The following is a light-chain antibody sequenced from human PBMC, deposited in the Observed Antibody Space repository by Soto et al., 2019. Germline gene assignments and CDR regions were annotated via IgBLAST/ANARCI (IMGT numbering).Light chain of an antibody. CDR2: WAS. V-gene: IGKV4-1*01. Sequence: DIVMTQSPDSLAVSLGERATINCKSSQSVLHRSNNKNRLAWYQQKAGQPPKLLIYWASTRESGVPDRFTGSGSGTDFTLTISSLQAEDVAVYYCHQYYGSPYTFGQGTKLEI. CDR3: HQYYGSPYT. CDR1: QSVLHRSNNKNR. J-gene: IGKJ2*01.